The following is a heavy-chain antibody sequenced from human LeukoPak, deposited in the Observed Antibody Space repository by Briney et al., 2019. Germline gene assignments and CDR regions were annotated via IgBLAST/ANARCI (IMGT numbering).Heavy chain of an antibody. V-gene: IGHV1-2*02. J-gene: IGHJ5*02. D-gene: IGHD3-10*01. Sequence: GASVKVSCKASGYTFIDYYLYWVRQAPGQGLEWMGWINPNNGATDSSQTFQGRVTMTRDTSITTAYMELSSLRSDDTAVYYCAKDIDSRGIRLGFDPWGQGTLVTVSS. CDR1: GYTFIDYY. CDR2: INPNNGAT. CDR3: AKDIDSRGIRLGFDP.